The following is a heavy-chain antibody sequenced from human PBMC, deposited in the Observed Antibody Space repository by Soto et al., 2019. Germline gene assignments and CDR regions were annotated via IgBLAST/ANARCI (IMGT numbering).Heavy chain of an antibody. J-gene: IGHJ5*02. CDR2: IYVTGAV. V-gene: IGHV4-31*03. CDR3: ARLSIATTNYKWFDP. CDR1: GAALNSGNYY. Sequence: SETLSLTCSVSGAALNSGNYYWSWIRQVPGKGLEWIGHIYVTGAVDYNPSLRDRITISQDTSERQFSLNLRLVTAADTAVYYCARLSIATTNYKWFDPWGQGTLVTVSS. D-gene: IGHD3-3*02.